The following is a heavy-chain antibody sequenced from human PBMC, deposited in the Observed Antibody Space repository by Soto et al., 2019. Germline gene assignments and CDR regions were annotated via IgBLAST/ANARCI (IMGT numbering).Heavy chain of an antibody. V-gene: IGHV4-34*01. Sequence: SETLSLTCAVYGGAFIGYYCRCIRHPAFKWLEWIVEINHSGSTNYNPSLKSRVTISVDTSKNQFSLKLSSVTAADTAVYYCARAGLSGGYSYGYSHYFDYWGQGTLVTVSS. CDR3: ARAGLSGGYSYGYSHYFDY. CDR1: GGAFIGYY. CDR2: INHSGST. D-gene: IGHD5-18*01. J-gene: IGHJ4*02.